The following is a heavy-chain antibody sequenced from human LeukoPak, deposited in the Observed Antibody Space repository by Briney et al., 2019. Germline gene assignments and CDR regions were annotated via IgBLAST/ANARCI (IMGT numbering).Heavy chain of an antibody. Sequence: ASVKVSCKASGYTFSSYYMNWVRQAPGQGLEWMGWMNPNSGNTGYAQKFQGRVTMTRNTSISTAYMELSSLRSEDTAVYYCARVGVAAANDYWGQGTLVTVSS. CDR2: MNPNSGNT. V-gene: IGHV1-8*02. J-gene: IGHJ4*02. CDR1: GYTFSSYY. D-gene: IGHD2-2*01. CDR3: ARVGVAAANDY.